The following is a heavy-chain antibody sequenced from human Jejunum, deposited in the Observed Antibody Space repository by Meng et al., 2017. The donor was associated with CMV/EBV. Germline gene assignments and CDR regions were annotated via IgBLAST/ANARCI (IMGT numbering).Heavy chain of an antibody. V-gene: IGHV3-72*01. D-gene: IGHD4-11*01. Sequence: EVQVVESGGDLVQPGGSLRLSCAASGFTFSDHYMDWVRQAPGKGLEWVGRVRNKPNSYTTEYAASVKGRFTISRDDSKSSLYLQMNSLKTEDTALYYCARVFPHNYVTYLDLWGRGTLVTVSS. CDR1: GFTFSDHY. J-gene: IGHJ2*01. CDR2: VRNKPNSYTT. CDR3: ARVFPHNYVTYLDL.